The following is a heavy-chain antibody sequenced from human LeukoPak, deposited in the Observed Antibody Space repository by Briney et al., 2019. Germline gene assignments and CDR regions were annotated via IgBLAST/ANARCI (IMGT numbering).Heavy chain of an antibody. CDR3: ARDTVRFLEWFPLYLDY. D-gene: IGHD3-3*01. Sequence: ASVKVSCKASGYTFTSYYMHWVRQAPGQGLEWMGWINPNSGGTNYAQKFQGRVTMTRDTSISTAYMELSRLRSDDTAVYYCARDTVRFLEWFPLYLDYWGQGTLVTVSS. V-gene: IGHV1-2*02. CDR1: GYTFTSYY. CDR2: INPNSGGT. J-gene: IGHJ4*02.